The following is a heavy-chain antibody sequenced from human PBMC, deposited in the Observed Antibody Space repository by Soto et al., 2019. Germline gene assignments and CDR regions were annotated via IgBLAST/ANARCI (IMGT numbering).Heavy chain of an antibody. J-gene: IGHJ5*02. V-gene: IGHV4-30-2*01. CDR1: GGSISSGGYS. CDR2: MYHSGST. D-gene: IGHD2-2*01. Sequence: QLQLQESGSGLVKPSQTLSLTCAVSGGSISSGGYSWSWSRQPPGKGLELIGYMYHSGSTYYNPSLTSRVTISTDRSPHQVPLKLSSVTAAATAVYYCARVPASWGQGILVTVSS. CDR3: ARVPAS.